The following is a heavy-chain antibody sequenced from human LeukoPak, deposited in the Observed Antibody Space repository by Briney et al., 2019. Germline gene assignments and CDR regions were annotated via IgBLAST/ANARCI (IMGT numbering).Heavy chain of an antibody. CDR2: INPDTGDP. V-gene: IGHV1-2*04. Sequence: ASVKVSCKASGYIFSGYYMHWVRQAPGQGLEWVGRINPDTGDPNYARKFRGWVTITTDTSISSGYMELSRPKSDDTAVYYCVTGDYFDYWGQGTLVIVSS. J-gene: IGHJ4*02. CDR1: GYIFSGYY. CDR3: VTGDYFDY.